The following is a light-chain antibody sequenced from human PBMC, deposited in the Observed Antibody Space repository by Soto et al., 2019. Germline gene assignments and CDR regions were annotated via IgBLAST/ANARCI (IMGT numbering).Light chain of an antibody. CDR1: SSNIGSNY. CDR2: RNN. V-gene: IGLV1-47*01. CDR3: AAWDDSLSGWV. J-gene: IGLJ3*02. Sequence: QSVLTQPPSASGTPGQRVTISCSGSSSNIGSNYVYWYQQLPGTAPKLLIYRNNQRPSGVPDRFSGSKSGTSASRAISGLRSEDESDYDWAAWDDSLSGWVFGGGTKVTVL.